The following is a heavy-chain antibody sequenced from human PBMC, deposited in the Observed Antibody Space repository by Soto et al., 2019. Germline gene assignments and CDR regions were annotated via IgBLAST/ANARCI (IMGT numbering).Heavy chain of an antibody. V-gene: IGHV2-5*02. CDR2: IYWDDDK. D-gene: IGHD5-18*01. J-gene: IGHJ6*02. Sequence: QITLKESGPTLVKPTQTLTLTCTFSGFSLSTGGVGVGWIRQPPGKALEWLALIYWDDDKRYSPSLKSSLTITKDTSKSQVVLTMTNMDPVDTAKYYCAHSVDTAHYGMDVWGQGNTVTVFS. CDR1: GFSLSTGGVG. CDR3: AHSVDTAHYGMDV.